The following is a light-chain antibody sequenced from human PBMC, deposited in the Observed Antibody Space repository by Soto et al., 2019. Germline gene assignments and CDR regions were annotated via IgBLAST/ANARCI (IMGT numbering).Light chain of an antibody. CDR2: DTS. CDR1: QNVSRY. J-gene: IGKJ4*01. V-gene: IGKV3-15*01. CDR3: QRYNNWPLT. Sequence: DIVLTQSPATLSLSPGERATLSCRASQNVSRYLAWYQHKPGQTPRLLIYDTSTRATGVPARFSGSRSGTEFTLTINSLQSEDFAVYYCQRYNNWPLTFGGGTKVDIK.